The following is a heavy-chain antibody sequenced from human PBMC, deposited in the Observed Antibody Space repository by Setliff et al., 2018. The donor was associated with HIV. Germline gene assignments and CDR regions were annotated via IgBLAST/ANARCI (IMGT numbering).Heavy chain of an antibody. CDR1: GGSISSGSYY. D-gene: IGHD3-22*01. J-gene: IGHJ5*02. CDR3: ARDRRYYDSSGYWYNWFDP. Sequence: SETLSLTCTVSGGSISSGSYYRSWIRQPAGKGLEWIGHISTSGSTNYNPSLKSRVTISVDTSKNQFSLKLSSVTAADTAVYYCARDRRYYDSSGYWYNWFDPWGQGTLVTVSS. V-gene: IGHV4-61*09. CDR2: ISTSGST.